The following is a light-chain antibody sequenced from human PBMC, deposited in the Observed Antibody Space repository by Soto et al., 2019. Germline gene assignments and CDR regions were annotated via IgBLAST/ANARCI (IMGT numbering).Light chain of an antibody. CDR1: SGDVGGYNY. CDR3: SSYTSSSTKV. J-gene: IGLJ1*01. Sequence: QSALTQPASVSGSPGQSITISCTGTSGDVGGYNYVSWYQQHPGKAPKLIIYEVSNRPSGVSNRFSGSKSGNTASLTISGVQAEDEADYYCSSYTSSSTKVFGTGTKVTVL. CDR2: EVS. V-gene: IGLV2-14*01.